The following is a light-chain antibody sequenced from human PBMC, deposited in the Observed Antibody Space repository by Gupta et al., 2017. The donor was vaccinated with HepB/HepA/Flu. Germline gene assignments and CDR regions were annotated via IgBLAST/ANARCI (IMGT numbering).Light chain of an antibody. V-gene: IGKV3-11*01. CDR1: QSVSSY. CDR2: DAS. CDR3: QHRSNWPLT. J-gene: IGKJ4*01. Sequence: ELVLTQSPVTLSLSPGESATLSCRASQSVSSYLAWYQQKPGQLTRLLIYDASNRATVIPARFSGSGSGTDFTLTISSLAPEDFAVYYCQHRSNWPLTFGRGTKVDIK.